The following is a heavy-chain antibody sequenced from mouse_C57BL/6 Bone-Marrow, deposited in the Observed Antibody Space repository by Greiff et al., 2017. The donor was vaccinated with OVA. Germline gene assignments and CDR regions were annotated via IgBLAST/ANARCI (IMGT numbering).Heavy chain of an antibody. Sequence: EVKVVESGGGLVQPGGSLKLSCAASGFTFSDYYMYWVRQTPEKRLEWVAYISNGGGSTYYPDTVKGRFTISRDNAKNTRYLQMSRLKSEDTAMYYCARQNYYGSSPWFAYWGQGTLVTVSA. CDR2: ISNGGGST. J-gene: IGHJ3*01. CDR3: ARQNYYGSSPWFAY. V-gene: IGHV5-12*01. D-gene: IGHD1-1*01. CDR1: GFTFSDYY.